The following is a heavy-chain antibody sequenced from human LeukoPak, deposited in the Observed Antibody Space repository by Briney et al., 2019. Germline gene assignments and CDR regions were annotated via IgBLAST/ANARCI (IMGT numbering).Heavy chain of an antibody. V-gene: IGHV4-59*01. CDR3: ARGVNLYYYYYYMDV. CDR2: IYYSGST. J-gene: IGHJ6*03. CDR1: GGSISSYY. Sequence: SETLSLTCTVSGGSISSYYWSWIRQPPGKGLEWIGYIYYSGSTNYNPSLKSRVTISVDTSKNQFSLKLSSVTAADTAVYYCARGVNLYYYYYYMDVWGKRTTVTVSS. D-gene: IGHD1-14*01.